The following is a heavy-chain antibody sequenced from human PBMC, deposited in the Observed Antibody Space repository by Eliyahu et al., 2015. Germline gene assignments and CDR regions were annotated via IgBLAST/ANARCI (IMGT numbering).Heavy chain of an antibody. CDR2: INAGNGNT. D-gene: IGHD1-26*01. CDR3: ARGNSGPYYYFNGMDV. CDR1: AFTFTIYX. Sequence: QVQLVQSGAEVKKPGAXVKVSCKASAFTFTIYXIHWVRQAPGQRLEWMGWINAGNGNTKFSEKFQGRVTFTRDTSASTAYMELSRLTSEDTAIYYCARGNSGPYYYFNGMDVWGQGTTVTVSS. J-gene: IGHJ6*02. V-gene: IGHV1-3*01.